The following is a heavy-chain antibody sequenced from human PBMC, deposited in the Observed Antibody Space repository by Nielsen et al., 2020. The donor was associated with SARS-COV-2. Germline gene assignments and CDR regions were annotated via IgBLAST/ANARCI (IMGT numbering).Heavy chain of an antibody. Sequence: GGSLRLSCAASGFTFTSNAMAWVRQAPAKGLEWVSGIRGSGEKTYYADSVKGRFTISRDNSKNTLYLQMNSLRAEDTAVYYCAREGRKLPLDYWGQGTLVTVSS. D-gene: IGHD5-24*01. CDR2: IRGSGEKT. J-gene: IGHJ4*02. V-gene: IGHV3-23*01. CDR1: GFTFTSNA. CDR3: AREGRKLPLDY.